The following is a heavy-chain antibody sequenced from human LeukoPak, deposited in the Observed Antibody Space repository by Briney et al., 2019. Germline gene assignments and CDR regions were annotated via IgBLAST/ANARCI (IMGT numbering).Heavy chain of an antibody. Sequence: SETLSLTCTVSGGSISIHYWSWIRHPPGKGLGWIGYFYYSGSTNYNPSLKSRVTISVDTSKNQFSLKLSSVTAADTAVYYCARGDYDFWSGYPDYFDYWGQGTLVTVSS. CDR2: FYYSGST. D-gene: IGHD3-3*01. CDR1: GGSISIHY. V-gene: IGHV4-59*11. J-gene: IGHJ4*02. CDR3: ARGDYDFWSGYPDYFDY.